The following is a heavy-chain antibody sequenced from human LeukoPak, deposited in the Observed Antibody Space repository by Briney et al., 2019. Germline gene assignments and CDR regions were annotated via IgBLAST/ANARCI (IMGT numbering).Heavy chain of an antibody. CDR3: ARTQPQQWLVLRQNNYGMDV. Sequence: SETLSLTCTVSGGSISSYYWSWIRQPPGKGLEWIGYIYYSGSTNYNPSLKSRVTISVDTSKNQFSLKLSSVTAADTAVYHCARTQPQQWLVLRQNNYGMDVWGQGTTVTVSS. J-gene: IGHJ6*02. CDR1: GGSISSYY. D-gene: IGHD6-19*01. V-gene: IGHV4-59*01. CDR2: IYYSGST.